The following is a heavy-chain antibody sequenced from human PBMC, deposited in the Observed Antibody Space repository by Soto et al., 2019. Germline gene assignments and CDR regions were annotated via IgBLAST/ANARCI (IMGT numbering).Heavy chain of an antibody. Sequence: GGSLRLSCAASGFTFSNAWMNWVRQAPGKGLEWVGRIKSKTDGGTTDYAAPVKGRFTISRDDSKNTLYLQMNSLKTEDTAVYYCTTDMVWDYDFWSGYPKYYFDYWGQGTLVTVSS. CDR1: GFTFSNAW. D-gene: IGHD3-3*01. CDR3: TTDMVWDYDFWSGYPKYYFDY. V-gene: IGHV3-15*07. CDR2: IKSKTDGGTT. J-gene: IGHJ4*02.